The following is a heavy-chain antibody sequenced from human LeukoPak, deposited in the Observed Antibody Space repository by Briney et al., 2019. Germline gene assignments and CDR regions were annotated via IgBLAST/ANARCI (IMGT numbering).Heavy chain of an antibody. J-gene: IGHJ6*02. CDR1: GYSFTSCW. D-gene: IGHD6-13*01. V-gene: IGHV5-51*01. Sequence: GESLKISCKGSGYSFTSCWIGWVRQMPGKGLEWMGVIYPGDSDTRYSPSFQGQVTISADKSISTAYLQWSSLKASDTAMYYCARIAAAGTGYYYYGMDVWGQGTTVTVSS. CDR2: IYPGDSDT. CDR3: ARIAAAGTGYYYYGMDV.